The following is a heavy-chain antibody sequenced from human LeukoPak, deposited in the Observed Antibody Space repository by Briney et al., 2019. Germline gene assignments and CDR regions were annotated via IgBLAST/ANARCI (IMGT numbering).Heavy chain of an antibody. D-gene: IGHD6-19*01. CDR3: ARDRGRVAGEYFDY. CDR1: GFTFSDVY. Sequence: GGSLRLSCAASGFTFSDVYMSWIRQAPGKGLEWVSYISSSGSSTKYADSVKGRFTISRDNAKNSLYLQMNSLRVEDTAVYYCARDRGRVAGEYFDYWGQGILVTVSS. J-gene: IGHJ4*02. V-gene: IGHV3-11*06. CDR2: ISSSGSST.